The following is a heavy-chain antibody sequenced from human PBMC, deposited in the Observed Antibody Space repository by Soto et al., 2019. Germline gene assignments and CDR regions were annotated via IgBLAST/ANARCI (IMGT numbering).Heavy chain of an antibody. CDR2: ISPKSGGT. CDR3: ARPPGYTSDWYYFDL. D-gene: IGHD3-9*01. CDR1: GYSFIDYY. Sequence: ASVKVSCKASGYSFIDYYIHWVRQAPGQGFEWMGRISPKSGGTNYAQKFEGRVTMTWDTSLNTAYMELSSLISDDTAVYYCARPPGYTSDWYYFDLWGQGTLVTVSS. J-gene: IGHJ4*02. V-gene: IGHV1-2*02.